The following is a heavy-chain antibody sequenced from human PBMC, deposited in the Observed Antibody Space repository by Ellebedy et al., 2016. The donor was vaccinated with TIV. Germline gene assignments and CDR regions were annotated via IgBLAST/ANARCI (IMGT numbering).Heavy chain of an antibody. CDR2: VSPGDSET. Sequence: GESLKISXKGSGYSFSNYWIGWVRQMPGKGLEWMGIVSPGDSETRHSPSFQGQVTVSADKSISTAYLQWDSLKASDTAMYYCARFRGRYCSAGTCYPNFNPWGQGTLVTVSS. D-gene: IGHD2-15*01. J-gene: IGHJ5*02. CDR3: ARFRGRYCSAGTCYPNFNP. V-gene: IGHV5-51*01. CDR1: GYSFSNYW.